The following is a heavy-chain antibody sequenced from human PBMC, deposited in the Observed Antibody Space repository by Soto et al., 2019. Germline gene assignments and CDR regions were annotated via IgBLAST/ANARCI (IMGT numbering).Heavy chain of an antibody. CDR1: GFTFRNYC. CDR2: ISSDGNDK. Sequence: GGSLRLSCTAAGFTFRNYCMQWVRQAPGKGLEWVALISSDGNDKYYADSVKARFTISRDNSKNTLYLQMNSLRAEDTAVYYCARDLFYYDSSGYSSFDYWGQGTLVTVSS. CDR3: ARDLFYYDSSGYSSFDY. V-gene: IGHV3-30*03. J-gene: IGHJ4*02. D-gene: IGHD3-22*01.